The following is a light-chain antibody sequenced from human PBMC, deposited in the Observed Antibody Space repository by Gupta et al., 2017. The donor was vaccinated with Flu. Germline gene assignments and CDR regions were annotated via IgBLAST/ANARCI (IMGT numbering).Light chain of an antibody. V-gene: IGKV3-11*01. Sequence: EIVLTQSPGTLSLSPGERGTLSCRASQSISTYLAWYQQQPGQTPRLLIYGAANRATGIPARFSGSGSGTDFTLTSSMLEHEDFAVYYWQQRSDGLTFGGGTKVEI. CDR3: QQRSDGLT. CDR1: QSISTY. J-gene: IGKJ4*01. CDR2: GAA.